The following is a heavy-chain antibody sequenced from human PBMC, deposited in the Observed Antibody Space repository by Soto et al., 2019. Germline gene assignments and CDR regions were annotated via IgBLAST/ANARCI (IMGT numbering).Heavy chain of an antibody. D-gene: IGHD3-22*01. Sequence: GESLKISCKGSGYRFASYWNGWVRQMPGKGLEYMGLIYPGDSDTRYSPSFEGQVIISADKTISIAYLQWTSLRASDTAMYFCATLYATSGYSFDYWGPGTLVTVSS. V-gene: IGHV5-51*01. CDR1: GYRFASYW. CDR2: IYPGDSDT. J-gene: IGHJ4*02. CDR3: ATLYATSGYSFDY.